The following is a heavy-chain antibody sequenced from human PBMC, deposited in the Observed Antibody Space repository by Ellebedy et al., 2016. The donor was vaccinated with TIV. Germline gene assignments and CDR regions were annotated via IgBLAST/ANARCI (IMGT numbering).Heavy chain of an antibody. J-gene: IGHJ5*02. CDR3: AREGYSSSRGYNWFDP. Sequence: PGGSLRLSCAASGFTFSNYAMHWVRQAPGRGLEWVAVVSYDGRNKYYADSVKGRFTISRDNSKNTLYLQMSSLRDEDTAVYSCAREGYSSSRGYNWFDPWGQGTLVTVSS. CDR2: VSYDGRNK. V-gene: IGHV3-30*04. CDR1: GFTFSNYA. D-gene: IGHD6-6*01.